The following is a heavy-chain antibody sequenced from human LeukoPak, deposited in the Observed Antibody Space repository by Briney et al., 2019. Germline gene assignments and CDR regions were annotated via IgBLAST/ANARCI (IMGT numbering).Heavy chain of an antibody. CDR1: GGTFSSYA. J-gene: IGHJ6*02. CDR2: IIPIFGTA. V-gene: IGHV1-69*13. Sequence: ASVKVSCKASGGTFSSYAISWVRQAPAQGLEWMGGIIPIFGTANYAQKFQGRVTITADESTSTAYMELRSLRSEDTAVYYCARDQDYYYYYGMDVWGQGTTVTVSS. CDR3: ARDQDYYYYYGMDV.